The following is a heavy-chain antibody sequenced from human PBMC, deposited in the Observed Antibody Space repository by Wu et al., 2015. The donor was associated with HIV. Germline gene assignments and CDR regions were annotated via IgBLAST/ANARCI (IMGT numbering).Heavy chain of an antibody. CDR1: GGTFSSYA. V-gene: IGHV1-69*01. CDR3: ARDLCSSTSCLDAFDI. D-gene: IGHD2-2*01. Sequence: VHVVQSGAEVKKPGSSVKVSCKASGGTFSSYAISWVRQAPGQGLEWMGGIIPIFGTANYAQKFQGRVTITADESTSTAYMELSSLRSEDTAVYYCARDLCSSTSCLDAFDIWGQGTMVTVSS. CDR2: IIPIFGTA. J-gene: IGHJ3*02.